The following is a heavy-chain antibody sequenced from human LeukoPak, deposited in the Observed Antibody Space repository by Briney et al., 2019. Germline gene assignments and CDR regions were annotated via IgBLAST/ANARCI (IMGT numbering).Heavy chain of an antibody. V-gene: IGHV3-23*01. Sequence: GGSLRLSCAASGFTFSSYAMSWVRQAPGKGLEWVSSISGNISKTFYADSVKGRFTISRDNSNNTLYLEINSLRGEDTAIYYCASHNYDFIWGSYRYAPYYFDYWGQGTLVTVSS. D-gene: IGHD3-16*02. CDR1: GFTFSSYA. CDR2: ISGNISKT. J-gene: IGHJ4*02. CDR3: ASHNYDFIWGSYRYAPYYFDY.